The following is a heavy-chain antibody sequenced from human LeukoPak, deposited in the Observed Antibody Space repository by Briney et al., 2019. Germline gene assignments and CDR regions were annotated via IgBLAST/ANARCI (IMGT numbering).Heavy chain of an antibody. Sequence: SSETLSLTCTVSGGSISSYYWSWIRQPPGKGLEWIGYIYYSGSTNYNPSLKSRVTISVDTSKNQFSLKLSSVTAADTAVYYCARFLFWRGRITRVGGPSDAFDIWGQGTMVTVSS. CDR3: ARFLFWRGRITRVGGPSDAFDI. J-gene: IGHJ3*02. D-gene: IGHD3-10*01. CDR2: IYYSGST. CDR1: GGSISSYY. V-gene: IGHV4-59*01.